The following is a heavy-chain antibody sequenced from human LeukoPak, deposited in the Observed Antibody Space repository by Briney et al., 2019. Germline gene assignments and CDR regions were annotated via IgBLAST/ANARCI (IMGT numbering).Heavy chain of an antibody. CDR3: ARGARFCSGGSCYYYYYYMDV. Sequence: SETLSLTCTVSGGSISSYYWSWVRQPPGKGLEWIGYIYYSGSTNYYPSLKSRVTISVDTSKNQFSLKLSSVTAAYTAVYYCARGARFCSGGSCYYYYYYMDVWGKGTTVTVSS. D-gene: IGHD2-15*01. V-gene: IGHV4-59*01. J-gene: IGHJ6*03. CDR2: IYYSGST. CDR1: GGSISSYY.